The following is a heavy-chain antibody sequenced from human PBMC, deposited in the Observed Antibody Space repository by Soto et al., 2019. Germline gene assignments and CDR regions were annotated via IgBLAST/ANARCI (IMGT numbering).Heavy chain of an antibody. CDR3: ARDQLRFLEWLSYMDV. V-gene: IGHV3-33*01. J-gene: IGHJ6*02. CDR1: GFTFSSYG. D-gene: IGHD3-3*01. Sequence: GGSLRLSCAASGFTFSSYGMHWVRQAPGKGLEWVAVIWYDGSNKYYADSVKGRFTISRDNSKNTLYLQMNSLRAEDTAVYYCARDQLRFLEWLSYMDVWGQGTTVTVSS. CDR2: IWYDGSNK.